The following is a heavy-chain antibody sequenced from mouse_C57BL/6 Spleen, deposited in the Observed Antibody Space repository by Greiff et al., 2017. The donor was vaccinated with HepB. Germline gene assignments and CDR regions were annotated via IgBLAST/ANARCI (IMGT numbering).Heavy chain of an antibody. CDR3: ALLGDYGWFAY. CDR2: IHPNSGST. J-gene: IGHJ3*01. D-gene: IGHD2-4*01. Sequence: QVQLKQPGAELVKPGASVKLSCKASGYTFTSYWMHWVKQRPGQGLEWIGMIHPNSGSTNYNEKFKSKATLTVDKSSSTAYMQLSSLTSEDSAVYYCALLGDYGWFAYWGQGTLVTVSA. CDR1: GYTFTSYW. V-gene: IGHV1-64*01.